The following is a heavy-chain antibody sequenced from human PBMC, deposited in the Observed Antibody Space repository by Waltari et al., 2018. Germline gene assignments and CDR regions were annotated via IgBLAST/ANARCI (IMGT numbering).Heavy chain of an antibody. CDR3: AKDLGGFSGSHWYFDL. CDR1: GFTFRSYA. CDR2: ISGRDGRT. Sequence: EVQLVESGGGLVQPGGSLRLSCAASGFTFRSYAMSWVRQAPGRGLGWASSISGRDGRTNYAASAKGRFTISRDNVKNTLFLQMNSLRADDAAVYYCAKDLGGFSGSHWYFDLWGRGTLVTVSS. J-gene: IGHJ2*01. V-gene: IGHV3-23*04. D-gene: IGHD5-12*01.